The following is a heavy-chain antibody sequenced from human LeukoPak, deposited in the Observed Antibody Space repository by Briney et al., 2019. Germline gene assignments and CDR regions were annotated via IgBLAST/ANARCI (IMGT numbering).Heavy chain of an antibody. CDR2: INQDGSEK. J-gene: IGHJ4*02. CDR3: ARDNWNYNY. D-gene: IGHD1-7*01. CDR1: RFTYRHFW. Sequence: PGRSLTLSCAASRFTYRHFWMSYLRQAPAQRLQWVANINQDGSEKYYVDSVKGRFTISRDNAKNSLYLQMNSLRAEDMAVYYCARDNWNYNYWGQGTLVTVSS. V-gene: IGHV3-7*01.